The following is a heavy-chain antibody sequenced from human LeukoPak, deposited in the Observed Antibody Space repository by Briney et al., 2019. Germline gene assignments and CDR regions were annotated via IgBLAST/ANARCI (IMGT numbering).Heavy chain of an antibody. Sequence: GGSLRLSCAASGFTFSSYAMHWVRQAPGKGLEWVAVISYDGSNKYYADSVKGRFTISRDNSKNTLYVQMNSLRAEDTAVYYCARDIVVVPAAIPGVRGVLDYWGQGTLVTVSS. D-gene: IGHD2-2*01. CDR1: GFTFSSYA. J-gene: IGHJ4*02. CDR2: ISYDGSNK. CDR3: ARDIVVVPAAIPGVRGVLDY. V-gene: IGHV3-30-3*01.